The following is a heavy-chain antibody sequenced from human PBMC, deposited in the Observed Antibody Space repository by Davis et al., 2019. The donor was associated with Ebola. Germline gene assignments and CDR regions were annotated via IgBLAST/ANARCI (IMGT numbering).Heavy chain of an antibody. CDR2: ISGSGGST. J-gene: IGHJ6*02. CDR1: GFTFSSYA. Sequence: GESLKISCAASGFTFSSYAMSWVRQAPGKGLEWVSAISGSGGSTYYADSVKGRFTISRDNSKNTLYLQMNSLRAEDTAVYYCAKGTWLYGMDVWGQGTTVTVSS. V-gene: IGHV3-23*01. D-gene: IGHD3/OR15-3a*01. CDR3: AKGTWLYGMDV.